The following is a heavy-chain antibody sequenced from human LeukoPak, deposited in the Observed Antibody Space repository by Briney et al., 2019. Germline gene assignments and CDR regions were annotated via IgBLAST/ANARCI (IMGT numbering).Heavy chain of an antibody. CDR3: ARDFGLVEMATINDY. Sequence: ASVKVSCKASGYTLTSYYMHWVRQAPGQGLEWMGIINPSGGSTSYAQKFQGRVTMTRDMSTSTVYMELSSLRSEDTAVYYCARDFGLVEMATINDYWGQGTLVTVSS. CDR2: INPSGGST. V-gene: IGHV1-46*01. CDR1: GYTLTSYY. J-gene: IGHJ4*02. D-gene: IGHD5-24*01.